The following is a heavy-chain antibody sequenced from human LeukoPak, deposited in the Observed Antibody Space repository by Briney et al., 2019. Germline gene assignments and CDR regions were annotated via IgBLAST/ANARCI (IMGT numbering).Heavy chain of an antibody. Sequence: QSGGSLRLSCAASGFTFNNYAMSWVRQAPGKGLEWVSGISGSGGSTYYADSVKGRFTISRDNSRNTLYLQMNSLRAEDTAVYYCATRDFYDSSGFYYYYFDYWGQGTLVTVSS. CDR1: GFTFNNYA. J-gene: IGHJ4*02. D-gene: IGHD3-22*01. V-gene: IGHV3-23*01. CDR3: ATRDFYDSSGFYYYYFDY. CDR2: ISGSGGST.